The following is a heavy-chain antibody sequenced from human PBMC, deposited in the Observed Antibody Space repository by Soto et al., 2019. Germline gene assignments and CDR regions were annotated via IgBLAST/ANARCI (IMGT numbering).Heavy chain of an antibody. J-gene: IGHJ4*02. Sequence: QVQLQESGPGLVKPSQTLSLTCTVSGGSISSGGYYWSWIRQHPGKGLEWIGSIYYSGSTYYNPSPXSXXTISVGTSKTQFSLKPSSVTAAETAVYYCARGVLLWGQGTLVTVSS. CDR1: GGSISSGGYY. CDR3: ARGVLL. V-gene: IGHV4-31*03. CDR2: IYYSGST. D-gene: IGHD3-16*01.